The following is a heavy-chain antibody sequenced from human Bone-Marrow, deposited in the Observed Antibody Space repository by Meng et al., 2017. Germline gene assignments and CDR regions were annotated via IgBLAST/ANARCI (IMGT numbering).Heavy chain of an antibody. CDR1: GLTFSSYN. Sequence: EGQVVESGGGLVQPGGFLRLSCAASGLTFSSYNMHWVRQTPGEGLVWVSRINTDASITTYADSVKGRFTISRDDAKNTVYLQMNSLRAEDTAVYYCARDADWVIFDHWGQGALVTVS. CDR3: ARDADWVIFDH. CDR2: INTDASIT. D-gene: IGHD3-9*01. J-gene: IGHJ4*02. V-gene: IGHV3-74*03.